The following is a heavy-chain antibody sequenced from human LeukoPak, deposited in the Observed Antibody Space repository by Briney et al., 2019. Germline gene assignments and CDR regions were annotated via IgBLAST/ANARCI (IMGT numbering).Heavy chain of an antibody. J-gene: IGHJ5*02. D-gene: IGHD1-26*01. CDR2: INTNTGNP. V-gene: IGHV7-4-1*02. CDR1: GYTFTSYA. Sequence: ASVKVSCKASGYTFTSYAMNWVRQAPGQGLEWMGWINTNTGNPTYAQGFTGRFVFSLDTSVSTAYLQMSSLKPKDTAVYYCARAGVGAYNWFDPWGQGTLVTVSS. CDR3: ARAGVGAYNWFDP.